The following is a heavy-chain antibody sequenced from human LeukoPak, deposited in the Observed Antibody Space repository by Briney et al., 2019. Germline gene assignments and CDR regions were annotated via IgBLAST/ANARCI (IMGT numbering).Heavy chain of an antibody. D-gene: IGHD5-24*01. CDR3: AKGHGYIPAY. CDR2: ISWNSGSI. CDR1: GFTFSSYA. V-gene: IGHV3-9*01. Sequence: GGSLRLSCAASGFTFSSYAMSWVRQAPGKGLEWVSGISWNSGSIAYADSVKGRFTISRDNAKNSLYLQMNSLRTEDTALYYCAKGHGYIPAYWGQGTLVTVSS. J-gene: IGHJ4*02.